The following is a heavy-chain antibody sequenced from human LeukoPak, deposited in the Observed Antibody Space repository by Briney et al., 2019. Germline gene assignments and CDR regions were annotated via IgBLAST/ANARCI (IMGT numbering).Heavy chain of an antibody. V-gene: IGHV3-23*01. Sequence: PGGSLRLSCAASGFTFSTYTMNWVRQAPGKGLEWVSAISGNGGPTYYADSVKGRFTISGDNSKGTLYLQMSNLRAEDAAVYYCAKDRQTGNHYYFDSWGQGTLVAVSS. D-gene: IGHD1-14*01. CDR2: ISGNGGPT. CDR3: AKDRQTGNHYYFDS. CDR1: GFTFSTYT. J-gene: IGHJ4*02.